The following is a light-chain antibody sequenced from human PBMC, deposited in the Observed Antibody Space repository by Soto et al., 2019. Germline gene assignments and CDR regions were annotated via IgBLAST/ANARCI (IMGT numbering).Light chain of an antibody. CDR1: QSVSSY. J-gene: IGKJ4*01. V-gene: IGKV3-11*01. CDR3: QQRSNWLPLT. Sequence: EIMLTQSPATLSLSPGERATLSCRASQSVSSYLAWYQQKPGQAPRLLIYDASNRATGIPARFSGSGSGTDFTLTISSLEPEYFAVYYCQQRSNWLPLTFGGGTKVEIK. CDR2: DAS.